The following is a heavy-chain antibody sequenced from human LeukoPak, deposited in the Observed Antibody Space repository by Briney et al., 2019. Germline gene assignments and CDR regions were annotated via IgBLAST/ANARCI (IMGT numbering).Heavy chain of an antibody. CDR2: ISGSGGST. D-gene: IGHD3-22*01. Sequence: GGSLRLSCAASGFTFSSYAMCWVRQAPGKGLEWVSAISGSGGSTYYADSVKGRFTISRDNSKNTLYLQMNSLRAEDAAVYYCAKYPRANYDSSGYYFVYWGQGTLVTVSS. CDR3: AKYPRANYDSSGYYFVY. J-gene: IGHJ4*02. V-gene: IGHV3-23*01. CDR1: GFTFSSYA.